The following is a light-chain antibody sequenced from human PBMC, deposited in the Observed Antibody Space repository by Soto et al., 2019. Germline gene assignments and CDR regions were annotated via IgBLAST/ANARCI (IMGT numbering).Light chain of an antibody. CDR3: KQSYSTPIT. CDR2: AAS. CDR1: QGISSY. J-gene: IGKJ5*01. V-gene: IGKV1-39*01. Sequence: DIQMTQSPSSLSASVGDRVTITCRASQGISSYLSWYQQKPGKAPKFLIYAASSLQRGVPSRFSGSGSGTDFTFTISSLQPEDFATYYCKQSYSTPITFGQGTRLEIK.